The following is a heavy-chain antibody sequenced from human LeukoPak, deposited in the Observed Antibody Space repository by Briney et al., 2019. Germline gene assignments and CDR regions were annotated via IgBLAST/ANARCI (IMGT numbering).Heavy chain of an antibody. CDR3: AKDHYDSSGYYY. J-gene: IGHJ4*02. Sequence: PGGSLRLSCAASGFTFSSYAMSWVRQAPGKRLEWVSAISGSGGSTYYADSVKGRFTISRDNSKNTLYLQMNSLRAEDTAVYYCAKDHYDSSGYYYWGQGTLVTVSS. D-gene: IGHD3-22*01. V-gene: IGHV3-23*01. CDR2: ISGSGGST. CDR1: GFTFSSYA.